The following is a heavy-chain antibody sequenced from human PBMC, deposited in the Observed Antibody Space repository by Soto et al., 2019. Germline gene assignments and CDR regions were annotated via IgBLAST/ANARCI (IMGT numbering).Heavy chain of an antibody. CDR1: GFTFSDAW. V-gene: IGHV3-15*07. CDR3: TTGMGYNPGFDY. D-gene: IGHD1-1*01. CDR2: IKSKTDGGTT. J-gene: IGHJ4*02. Sequence: PGGSLRLSCAASGFTFSDAWINWVRQAPGNGLEWVGRIKSKTDGGTTDYAAPVKGRFTISRDDSKNTLYLQMNSLKTEDTAVYYCTTGMGYNPGFDYWGQGTLVTVSS.